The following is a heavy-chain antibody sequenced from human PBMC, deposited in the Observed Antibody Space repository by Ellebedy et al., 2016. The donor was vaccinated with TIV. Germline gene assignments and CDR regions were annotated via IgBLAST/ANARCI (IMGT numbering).Heavy chain of an antibody. V-gene: IGHV1-18*01. CDR1: GGTFSSYA. CDR2: ISAYNGNT. CDR3: ASLLRYCSGGSCYYYGMDV. D-gene: IGHD2-15*01. J-gene: IGHJ6*02. Sequence: ASVKVSXXASGGTFSSYAISWVRQAPGQGLEWMGWISAYNGNTNYAQKLQGRVTMTTDTSTSTAYMELRSLRSDDTAVYYCASLLRYCSGGSCYYYGMDVWGQGTTVTVSS.